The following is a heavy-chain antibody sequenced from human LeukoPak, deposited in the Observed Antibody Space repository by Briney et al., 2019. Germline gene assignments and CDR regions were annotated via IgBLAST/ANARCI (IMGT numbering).Heavy chain of an antibody. CDR1: GFTFSSYA. CDR3: AKARDYYESSGYFDY. CDR2: ISGSGGST. J-gene: IGHJ4*02. Sequence: GGSLRLSCAASGFTFSSYAMSWVRQAPGKGLEWVSAISGSGGSTYYADSVKGRFTISRDNSKNTLYLQMNSLRAEDTAVYYCAKARDYYESSGYFDYWGQGTLVTVSS. V-gene: IGHV3-23*01. D-gene: IGHD3-22*01.